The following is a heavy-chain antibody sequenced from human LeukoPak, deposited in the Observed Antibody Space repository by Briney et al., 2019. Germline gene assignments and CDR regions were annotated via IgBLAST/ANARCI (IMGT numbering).Heavy chain of an antibody. CDR1: GYTFTGYY. J-gene: IGHJ3*02. CDR3: ARDLDYYDSSGYYHAIAFDI. V-gene: IGHV1-2*06. D-gene: IGHD3-22*01. CDR2: INPNSGGT. Sequence: GASVKVSCKASGYTFTGYYMHWVRQAPGQGLEWMGRINPNSGGTNYAQRFQGRVTMTRDTSISTAYMELSRLRSDDTAVYYCARDLDYYDSSGYYHAIAFDIWGQGTMVTVSS.